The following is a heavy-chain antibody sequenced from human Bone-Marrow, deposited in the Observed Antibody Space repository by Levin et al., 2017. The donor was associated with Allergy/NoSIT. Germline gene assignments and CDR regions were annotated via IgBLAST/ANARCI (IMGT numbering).Heavy chain of an antibody. V-gene: IGHV3-7*01. J-gene: IGHJ4*02. CDR1: GFSFTTYW. CDR3: AREGSGWYFDS. D-gene: IGHD6-19*01. CDR2: IKQDGSVK. Sequence: GGSLRLSCAASGFSFTTYWMNWVRQAPGKGLEWVANIKQDGSVKSYVDSVKGRFTISRDNAQKSLYLQMNSLRAEDAGVYYCAREGSGWYFDSWGQGIQVTVSS.